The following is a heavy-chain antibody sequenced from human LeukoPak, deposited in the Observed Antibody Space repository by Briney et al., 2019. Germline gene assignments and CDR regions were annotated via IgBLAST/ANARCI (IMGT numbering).Heavy chain of an antibody. Sequence: PSETLSLTCTVSGGSISSYYWSWIRQPPGKGLECIGYIYYSGSTNYNPSLKSRVTISVDTSKNQFSLKLSSVTAADTAVYYCARGGEWRYYYDSSGYYPFDYRGQGTLVTVSS. CDR2: IYYSGST. CDR3: ARGGEWRYYYDSSGYYPFDY. J-gene: IGHJ4*02. V-gene: IGHV4-59*01. CDR1: GGSISSYY. D-gene: IGHD3-22*01.